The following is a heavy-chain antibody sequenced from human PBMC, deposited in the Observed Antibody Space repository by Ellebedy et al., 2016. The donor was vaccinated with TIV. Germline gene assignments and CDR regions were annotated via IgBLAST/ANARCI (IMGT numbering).Heavy chain of an antibody. CDR1: DFTFSRSW. CDR3: TTGGGEYYYDSSGYFS. J-gene: IGHJ4*02. Sequence: PGGSLRLSCVASDFTFSRSWMHWVRQAPGKGLVWVSRIDGDATTTNYANSVKGRFTISRDNAKNTLYLQMNSLKTEDPAVYYCTTGGGEYYYDSSGYFSWGQGTLVTVSS. D-gene: IGHD3-22*01. CDR2: IDGDATTT. V-gene: IGHV3-74*01.